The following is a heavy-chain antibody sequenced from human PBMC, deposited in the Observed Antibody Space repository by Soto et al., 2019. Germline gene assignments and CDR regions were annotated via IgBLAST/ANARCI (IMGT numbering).Heavy chain of an antibody. Sequence: VSGPTLVNPTQTLTLTCTFSGFSLSTSGMCVSWIRQPPGKALEWLARIDWDDDKYYSTSLKTRLTISKDTSKNQVVLTMTNMDPVDTATYYCARIGLGGYDGYYYYMDVWGKGTTVTVSS. CDR3: ARIGLGGYDGYYYYMDV. V-gene: IGHV2-70*11. J-gene: IGHJ6*03. CDR2: IDWDDDK. D-gene: IGHD5-12*01. CDR1: GFSLSTSGMC.